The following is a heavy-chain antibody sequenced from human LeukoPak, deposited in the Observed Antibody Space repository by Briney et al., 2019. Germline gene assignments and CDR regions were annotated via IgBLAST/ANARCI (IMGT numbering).Heavy chain of an antibody. CDR3: ARPLRTGAFDI. Sequence: KSSETLSLTCTVSGGSISSYYWSWIRQPPGKGLEWIGYIYYSGSTNYNPSLKSRVTISVDTSKNQFSLKLSSVTAADTAVYYCARPLRTGAFDIWGQGTMVTVSS. CDR2: IYYSGST. V-gene: IGHV4-59*08. CDR1: GGSISSYY. D-gene: IGHD4-17*01. J-gene: IGHJ3*02.